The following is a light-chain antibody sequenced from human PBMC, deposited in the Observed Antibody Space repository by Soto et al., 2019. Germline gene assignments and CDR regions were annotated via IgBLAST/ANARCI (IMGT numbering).Light chain of an antibody. Sequence: DIQMTQSPSSLSASVGDRVTITCRASQGISTYLNWYQQKPGKAPKLLIYAASSLQSGVPSRFSGSGSETDFTLTISSLQPEDFATYSCQQSYSTPPTFGQGTRLEI. CDR2: AAS. CDR1: QGISTY. CDR3: QQSYSTPPT. J-gene: IGKJ5*01. V-gene: IGKV1-39*01.